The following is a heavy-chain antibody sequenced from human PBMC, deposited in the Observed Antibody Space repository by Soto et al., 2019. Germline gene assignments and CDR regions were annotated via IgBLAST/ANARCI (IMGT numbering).Heavy chain of an antibody. V-gene: IGHV1-18*01. CDR2: ISAYNGHT. Sequence: QVQLVQSGAAVKKPGASVKVSCKASGSTFTSYGISWVRQAPGQGLEWMGWISAYNGHTNYAQKFQGRVTMTTDTSTSTAYMELRSLSCVDTAVNYCARDQGVSYYYWGQGPLVTVSS. D-gene: IGHD1-26*01. CDR1: GSTFTSYG. J-gene: IGHJ4*02. CDR3: ARDQGVSYYY.